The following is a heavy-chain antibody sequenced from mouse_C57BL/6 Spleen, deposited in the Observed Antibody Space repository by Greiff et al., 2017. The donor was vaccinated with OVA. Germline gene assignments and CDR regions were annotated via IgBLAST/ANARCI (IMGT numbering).Heavy chain of an antibody. CDR2: INPNNGGN. J-gene: IGHJ2*01. V-gene: IGHV1-26*01. CDR1: GYTFTDYY. CDR3: ARFDYLDY. Sequence: EVQLQQSGPELVKPGASVKISCKASGYTFTDYYMNWVKQSHGKSLEWIGDINPNNGGNSYNEKFKGEATLTVDKAYSTDYMDLRSLTSEDSSVYYCARFDYLDYWGPGTTLTVSS.